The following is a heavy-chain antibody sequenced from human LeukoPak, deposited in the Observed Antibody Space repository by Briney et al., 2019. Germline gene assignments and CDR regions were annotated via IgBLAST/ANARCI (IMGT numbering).Heavy chain of an antibody. Sequence: SVKVSCKASRGTFSSYAISWVRQAPGQGLEWMGGIIPIFGTTNYAQKFQGRVTIIADESTSTVYMELSSLRSEDTAVYYCARDRGYSYAKKSSEYYYMDVWGKGTTVTISS. CDR3: ARDRGYSYAKKSSEYYYMDV. D-gene: IGHD5-18*01. J-gene: IGHJ6*03. CDR2: IIPIFGTT. CDR1: RGTFSSYA. V-gene: IGHV1-69*01.